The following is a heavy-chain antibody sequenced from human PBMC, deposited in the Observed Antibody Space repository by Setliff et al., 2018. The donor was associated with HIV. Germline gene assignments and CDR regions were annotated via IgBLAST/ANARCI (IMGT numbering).Heavy chain of an antibody. CDR1: GGSISSSSYY. V-gene: IGHV4-39*07. D-gene: IGHD3-22*01. Sequence: PSETLSLTCTVSGGSISSSSYYWGWIRQPPGKGLEWIGSIYYSGSTYYNPSLKSRVTMSVDTSKNQFSLKLYSVTAADTAVYYCATSRVVVLRFDPWGQGTLVTV. J-gene: IGHJ5*02. CDR2: IYYSGST. CDR3: ATSRVVVLRFDP.